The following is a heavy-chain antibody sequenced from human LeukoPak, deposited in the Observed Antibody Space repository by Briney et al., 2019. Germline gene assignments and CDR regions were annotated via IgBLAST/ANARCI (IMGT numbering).Heavy chain of an antibody. Sequence: GGSLRLSCAASGFIFSSYEMNWVRQAPGKGLEWVSYISSSGSTIYYADSVKGRFTISRDNAKNSLYLQMNSLRAEDTAVYYCATQVGDGGYFDYWGQGTLVTVSS. J-gene: IGHJ4*02. CDR1: GFIFSSYE. D-gene: IGHD1-26*01. CDR3: ATQVGDGGYFDY. V-gene: IGHV3-48*03. CDR2: ISSSGSTI.